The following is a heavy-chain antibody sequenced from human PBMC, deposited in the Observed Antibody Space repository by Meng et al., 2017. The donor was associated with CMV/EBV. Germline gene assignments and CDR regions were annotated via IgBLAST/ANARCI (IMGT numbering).Heavy chain of an antibody. CDR3: APGWFDP. V-gene: IGHV3-30-3*01. CDR2: ISYDGSNK. CDR1: GFPFSSYA. J-gene: IGHJ5*02. Sequence: VRLLKSVGGVVQPGRVLRRSCAASGFPFSSYAMHWIRQDPGKGLEWVAIISYDGSNKYYADSVKGRFTISRDNSKNTLYLQMNSLRAGDTAVYYCAPGWFDPWGQGTLVTVSS.